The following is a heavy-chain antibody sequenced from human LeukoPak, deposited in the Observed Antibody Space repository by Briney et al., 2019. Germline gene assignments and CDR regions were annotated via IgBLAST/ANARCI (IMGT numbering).Heavy chain of an antibody. CDR1: GFTFSTYS. CDR2: FSSSSGYI. D-gene: IGHD4-11*01. V-gene: IGHV3-21*01. J-gene: IGHJ4*02. CDR3: ARSKIDY. Sequence: PGGSLRLSCAASGFTFSTYSMNWVRQAPGKGLEWVSSFSSSSGYIYYADSVKGRFTISRDNAKNSLYLQMNSLNAEDTAVYYCARSKIDYWGQGTLVTVSS.